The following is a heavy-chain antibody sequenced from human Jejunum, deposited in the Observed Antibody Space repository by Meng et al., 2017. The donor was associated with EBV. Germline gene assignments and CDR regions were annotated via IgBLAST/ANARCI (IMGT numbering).Heavy chain of an antibody. CDR3: ARAVGAAGSMVNFDY. CDR2: MNPSSDDT. Sequence: QVELGQSGDEVKKPGASGKDACKASGYTFTSNDINWVRQATGQGLEWIGWMNPSSDDTGFAQKFQGRVTVTRDNSINTAYMELSSLTSDDTAVYYCARAVGAAGSMVNFDYWGQGTLVTVSS. D-gene: IGHD6-13*01. V-gene: IGHV1-8*01. CDR1: GYTFTSND. J-gene: IGHJ4*02.